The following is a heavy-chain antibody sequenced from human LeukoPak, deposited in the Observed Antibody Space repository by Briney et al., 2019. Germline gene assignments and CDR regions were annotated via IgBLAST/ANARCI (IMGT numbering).Heavy chain of an antibody. CDR1: GFTFSSYA. D-gene: IGHD5-12*01. CDR2: ISGSGDST. Sequence: GGSLRLSRAASGFTFSSYAMSWVRQAPGKGLEWVSAISGSGDSTYYADSVKGRFTISRDNSKNTLYVQMNSLRAEDTAVYYCAKYYVATSFFDYWGQGTLVTVSS. CDR3: AKYYVATSFFDY. V-gene: IGHV3-23*01. J-gene: IGHJ4*02.